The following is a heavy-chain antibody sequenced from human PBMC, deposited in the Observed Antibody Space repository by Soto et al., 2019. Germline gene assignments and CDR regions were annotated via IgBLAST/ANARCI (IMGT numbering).Heavy chain of an antibody. V-gene: IGHV3-30*18. D-gene: IGHD3-10*01. CDR3: AKDSAGGGMDV. CDR1: IFDFSNYG. CDR2: VSYDGSQE. J-gene: IGHJ6*02. Sequence: PGGSLRLSCAAAIFDFSNYGMHWVRQAPGKGLEWVALVSYDGSQEYYADSVKGRFTISRDNSKNTLDLQMNSLRVDDTAVYYCAKDSAGGGMDVWGQGTTVTVS.